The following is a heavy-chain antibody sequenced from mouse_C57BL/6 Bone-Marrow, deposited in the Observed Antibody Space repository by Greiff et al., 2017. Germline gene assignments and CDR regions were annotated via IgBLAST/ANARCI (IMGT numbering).Heavy chain of an antibody. D-gene: IGHD1-1*01. CDR3: TTWTYYGSSYDWYFDV. CDR2: ISTYYGDA. V-gene: IGHV1-67*01. CDR1: GYTFTDYA. Sequence: QVQLQQSGPELVRPGVSVKISCKGSGYTFTDYAMHWVKQSHAKSLEWIGVISTYYGDASYNQKFKDKATMTVDKSSSTADMELARLTSEDTAVYYCTTWTYYGSSYDWYFDVWGTGTTVTVSS. J-gene: IGHJ1*03.